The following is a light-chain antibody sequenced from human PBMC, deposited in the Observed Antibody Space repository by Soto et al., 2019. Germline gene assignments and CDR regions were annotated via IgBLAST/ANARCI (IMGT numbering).Light chain of an antibody. J-gene: IGKJ1*01. CDR1: QSVCTT. CDR2: SAS. CDR3: QQYKDWPPT. V-gene: IGKV3-15*01. Sequence: EIVMTQSPVTLSVSPGERVTLSCRASQSVCTTVAWYQQKSGRAPRLLIYSASTRATGVPARFSGSASGTDFTLSITSLQSEDFGVYYCQQYKDWPPTFGQGTKVEIK.